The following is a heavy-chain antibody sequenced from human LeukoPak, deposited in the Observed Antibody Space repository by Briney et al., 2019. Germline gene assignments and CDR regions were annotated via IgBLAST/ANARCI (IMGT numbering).Heavy chain of an antibody. J-gene: IGHJ4*02. V-gene: IGHV3-30-3*01. Sequence: GGSLRLSCAASGFTFSSYAMHWVRQAPGKGLEWVAVISYDGSNKYYADSVKGRFTISRDNSKNTLYLQMNSLRAEDTAVYYCARDPAPYWGQGTLVTVSS. CDR1: GFTFSSYA. CDR2: ISYDGSNK. CDR3: ARDPAPY.